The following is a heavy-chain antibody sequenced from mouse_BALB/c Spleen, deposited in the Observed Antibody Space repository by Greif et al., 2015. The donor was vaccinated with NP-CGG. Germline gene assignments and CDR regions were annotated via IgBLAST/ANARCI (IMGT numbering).Heavy chain of an antibody. V-gene: IGHV4-1*02. J-gene: IGHJ4*01. CDR3: ARPGGWLRALDY. CDR1: GFDFSRYW. Sequence: DVMLVESGGGLVQPGGSLKLSCAASGFDFSRYWMSGVRQAPGKGLEWIGEINPDSNKINYTPSLKDKFIISRDNAKNTLYLQMSKVRSEDTALYYCARPGGWLRALDYWGQGTSVTVSS. D-gene: IGHD2-2*01. CDR2: INPDSNKI.